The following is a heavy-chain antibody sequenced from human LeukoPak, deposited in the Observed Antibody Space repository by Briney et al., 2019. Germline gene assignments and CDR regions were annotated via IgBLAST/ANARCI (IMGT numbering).Heavy chain of an antibody. CDR1: GFTFSSYS. CDR3: ARDRRTVVTSPDALDI. V-gene: IGHV3-21*01. D-gene: IGHD4-23*01. J-gene: IGHJ3*02. CDR2: ISSGSSYL. Sequence: GGSLRLSCAASGFTFSSYSMDWVRQAPGKGLEWVSSISSGSSYLFYADSVKGRFTISRDNAKNSLYLQMNSLRVEDTAVYYCARDRRTVVTSPDALDIWGQGTMVTVSS.